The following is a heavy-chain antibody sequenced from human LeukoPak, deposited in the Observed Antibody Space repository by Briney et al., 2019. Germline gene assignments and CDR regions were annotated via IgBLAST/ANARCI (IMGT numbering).Heavy chain of an antibody. CDR2: ISGSGGST. D-gene: IGHD5-18*01. Sequence: AGGSLRLSCVASGFTFSTYGMSWVRQAPGKGLEWVSAISGSGGSTYYADSVKGRFTISRDNSKNTLYLQMNSLRAEDTAVYYCAKSGYSYGYGGGYWGQGTLVTVSS. J-gene: IGHJ4*02. V-gene: IGHV3-23*01. CDR1: GFTFSTYG. CDR3: AKSGYSYGYGGGY.